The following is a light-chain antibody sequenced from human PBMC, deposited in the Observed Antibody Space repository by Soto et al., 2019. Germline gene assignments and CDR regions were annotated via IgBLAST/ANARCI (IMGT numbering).Light chain of an antibody. J-gene: IGKJ1*01. V-gene: IGKV1-27*01. Sequence: DIQMTQSPSSLSTSVGDRVTITCRASQAISIYLAWYQQKPGKVPKLLIYAASTLQSGVPSRFSGSGSGTDFTLTISSLQPEDVATYYCQKYNSAPPTFGQGTKVDI. CDR2: AAS. CDR3: QKYNSAPPT. CDR1: QAISIY.